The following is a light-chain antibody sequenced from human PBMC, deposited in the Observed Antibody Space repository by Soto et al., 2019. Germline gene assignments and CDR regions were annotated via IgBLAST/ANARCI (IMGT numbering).Light chain of an antibody. Sequence: QSAPTQPASVSGSPGQSITISCTGTSSDVGSYNLVSWYQQHPGKAPKLMIYEVSKRPSGVSNRFSGSKSGNTASLTISGLQAEDEADYYCCSYAGSSTSYVVFGGGTKLTVL. CDR2: EVS. V-gene: IGLV2-23*02. CDR1: SSDVGSYNL. J-gene: IGLJ2*01. CDR3: CSYAGSSTSYVV.